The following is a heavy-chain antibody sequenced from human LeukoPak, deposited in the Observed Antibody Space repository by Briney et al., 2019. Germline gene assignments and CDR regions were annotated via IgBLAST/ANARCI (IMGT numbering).Heavy chain of an antibody. CDR3: ARGGVGTIPLDY. Sequence: GRSLRLSCAASGFTSSSYAMHWVRQAPGKGLEWVAVISYDGSNKYYADSVKGRFTISRDNSKNTLHLQMNSLRAEDSAVFYCARGGVGTIPLDYWGQGTLVTVSS. CDR1: GFTSSSYA. CDR2: ISYDGSNK. J-gene: IGHJ4*02. V-gene: IGHV3-30*04. D-gene: IGHD2-8*01.